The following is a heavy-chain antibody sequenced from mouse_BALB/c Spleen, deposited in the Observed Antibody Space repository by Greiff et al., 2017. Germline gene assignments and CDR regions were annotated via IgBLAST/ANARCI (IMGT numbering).Heavy chain of an antibody. CDR3: ARWDWYFDV. Sequence: VQLQQSGAELVKPGASVKLSCTASGFNIKDTYMHWVKQRPQQGLEWIGRIDPANGNTKYDPKFQGKATITADTSSNTAYLQLSSLTSEDTAVYYCARWDWYFDVWGAGTTVTVSS. CDR2: IDPANGNT. J-gene: IGHJ1*01. V-gene: IGHV14-3*02. CDR1: GFNIKDTY.